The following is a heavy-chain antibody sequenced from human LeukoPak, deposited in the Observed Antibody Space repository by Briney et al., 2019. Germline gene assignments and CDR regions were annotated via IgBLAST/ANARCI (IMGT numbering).Heavy chain of an antibody. CDR2: INHSGST. D-gene: IGHD6-6*01. CDR3: ARGLSYSSSSDYFDY. J-gene: IGHJ4*02. V-gene: IGHV4-34*01. Sequence: PSETLSLTCAVYGRSFSGYYWSWIRQPPGKGLEWIGEINHSGSTNYNPSLKSRVTISVDTSKNQFSLKLSSVTAADTAVYYCARGLSYSSSSDYFDYWGQGTLVTVSS. CDR1: GRSFSGYY.